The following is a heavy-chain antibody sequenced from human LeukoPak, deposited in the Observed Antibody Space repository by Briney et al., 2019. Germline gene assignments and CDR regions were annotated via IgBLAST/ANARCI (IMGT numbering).Heavy chain of an antibody. V-gene: IGHV3-33*06. D-gene: IGHD1-14*01. J-gene: IGHJ4*02. CDR3: AKDKYRGEYYFDY. Sequence: RGSLRRSCAASGFTFSSYGMHWVRQAPGKGLEWVAVIWYDGSNKYYADSVKGRFTISRDNSKNTLYLQMNSLRAEDTAVYYCAKDKYRGEYYFDYWGQGTLVTVSS. CDR2: IWYDGSNK. CDR1: GFTFSSYG.